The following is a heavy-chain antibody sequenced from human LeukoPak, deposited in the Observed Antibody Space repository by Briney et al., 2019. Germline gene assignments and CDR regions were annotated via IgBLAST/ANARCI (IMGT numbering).Heavy chain of an antibody. J-gene: IGHJ4*02. D-gene: IGHD6-13*01. CDR1: GFTFDDYT. CDR3: AKGIAAAGTDYFDY. Sequence: GGSLRLSXAASGFTFDDYTMHWVRQAPGKGLEWVSLISWDGGSTYYADSVKGRFTISRDNSKNSLYLQMNSLRTEDTALYYCAKGIAAAGTDYFDYWGQGTLVTVSS. V-gene: IGHV3-43*01. CDR2: ISWDGGST.